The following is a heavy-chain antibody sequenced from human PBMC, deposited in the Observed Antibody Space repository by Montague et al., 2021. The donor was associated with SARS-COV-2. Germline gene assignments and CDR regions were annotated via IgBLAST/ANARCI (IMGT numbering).Heavy chain of an antibody. CDR1: GFTFSSYE. Sequence: SLRLSCPASGFTFSSYEMNWVRQAPGKGLEWVSYISSSGSTIYYADSVKGRFTISRDNAKNSLYLQMNSLRAEDTAVYYCARVEGWTYYYDILTGYSRNFDYWGQGTLVTVSS. CDR3: ARVEGWTYYYDILTGYSRNFDY. V-gene: IGHV3-48*03. D-gene: IGHD3-9*01. J-gene: IGHJ4*02. CDR2: ISSSGSTI.